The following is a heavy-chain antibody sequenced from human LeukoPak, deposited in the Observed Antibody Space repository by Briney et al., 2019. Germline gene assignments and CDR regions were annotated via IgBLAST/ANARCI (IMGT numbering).Heavy chain of an antibody. CDR3: AKDRGYCSSTSCSDDDY. Sequence: GGSLRLSCAASGFTFSSYALSWVRQAPGKGLEWVSAISGSGGSTYHADSVEGRFTISRDNSKSTLYLQMNSLRVEDTAVYYCAKDRGYCSSTSCSDDDYWGQGTLVTVSS. V-gene: IGHV3-23*01. CDR1: GFTFSSYA. D-gene: IGHD2-2*01. CDR2: ISGSGGST. J-gene: IGHJ4*02.